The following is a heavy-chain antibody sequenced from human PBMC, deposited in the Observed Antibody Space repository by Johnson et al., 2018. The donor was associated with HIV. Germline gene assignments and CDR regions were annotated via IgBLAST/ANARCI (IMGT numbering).Heavy chain of an antibody. CDR2: ISYDGSNK. Sequence: QVQLVESGGGVVQPGRSLRLSCAASGFTFSSYDMHWVRQAPGKGLEWVAVISYDGSNKYYADSVKGRFTIYRDNSKNTLYLHMNSLRAEDTAMYYCAKDWAYRSSPIYAFDIWGQGTMVTVSS. D-gene: IGHD6-13*01. CDR3: AKDWAYRSSPIYAFDI. CDR1: GFTFSSYD. V-gene: IGHV3-30*18. J-gene: IGHJ3*02.